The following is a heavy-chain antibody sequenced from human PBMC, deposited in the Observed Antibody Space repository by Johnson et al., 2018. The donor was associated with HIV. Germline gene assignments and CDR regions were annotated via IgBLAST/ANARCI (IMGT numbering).Heavy chain of an antibody. CDR2: ISSSGSSI. V-gene: IGHV3-11*04. CDR3: ARDSTPWGGEHVGYAFDL. CDR1: GLTFCDYY. Sequence: QVQLVESGGGVVQPGTSLRLSCAAPGLTFCDYYMTWIRPAPGKGLDWVSYISSSGSSIYYTDSLKGRFTISRDNAKNSLYLQMNSLKAEDTGVYYCARDSTPWGGEHVGYAFDLWGRGTLVTISS. J-gene: IGHJ3*01. D-gene: IGHD4-17*01.